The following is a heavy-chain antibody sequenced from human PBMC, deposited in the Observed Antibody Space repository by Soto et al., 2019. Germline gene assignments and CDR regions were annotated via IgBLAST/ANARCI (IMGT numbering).Heavy chain of an antibody. Sequence: SQTLSLTCDISGDSVSSNSAGWNWIRQTPSRGLEWLGRTYYKSKWYFTFAASVKSRITVSPDTSKYQFSLQLTFVTPEDTAVYYCARGSWDDVSGHYYMDVWDKGTTVTVSS. CDR2: TYYKSKWYF. V-gene: IGHV6-1*01. CDR1: GDSVSSNSAG. D-gene: IGHD1-1*01. CDR3: ARGSWDDVSGHYYMDV. J-gene: IGHJ6*03.